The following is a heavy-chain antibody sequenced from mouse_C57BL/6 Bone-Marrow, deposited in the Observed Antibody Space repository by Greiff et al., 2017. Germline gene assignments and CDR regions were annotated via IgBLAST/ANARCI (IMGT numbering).Heavy chain of an antibody. J-gene: IGHJ2*01. CDR3: ARGGVDYDV. CDR2: IYPGSGST. V-gene: IGHV1-55*01. D-gene: IGHD2-4*01. Sequence: QVQLQQPGAELVKPGASVKMSCKASGYTFTSYWITWVRQRPGQGLEWIGDIYPGSGSTNYNEKFKSKATLTVDTSSSTAYMQLSSLPSEDSAVYYCARGGVDYDVRGQGTTLTVSS. CDR1: GYTFTSYW.